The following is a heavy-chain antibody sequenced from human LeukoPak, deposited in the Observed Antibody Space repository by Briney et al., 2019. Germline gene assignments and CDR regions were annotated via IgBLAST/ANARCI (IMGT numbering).Heavy chain of an antibody. J-gene: IGHJ3*02. Sequence: PGGSLRLSCTASGFTFSGYSMNWVRQAPGKGLEWVSYISSSSSTIYYADSVKGRFTISRDNAKNSLYLQMNSLRAYDTAVYYCARADSSGYYLVGGFDIWGQGTIVTVSS. CDR3: ARADSSGYYLVGGFDI. CDR1: GFTFSGYS. D-gene: IGHD3-22*01. CDR2: ISSSSSTI. V-gene: IGHV3-48*01.